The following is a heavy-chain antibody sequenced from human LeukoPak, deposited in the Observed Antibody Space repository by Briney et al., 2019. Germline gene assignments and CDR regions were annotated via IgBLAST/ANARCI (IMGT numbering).Heavy chain of an antibody. CDR2: IYSGGGT. V-gene: IGHV3-66*01. CDR1: GFTVGSNY. J-gene: IGHJ4*02. Sequence: AGGSLRLSCATSGFTVGSNYMTWVRQAPGKGLEWVSVIYSGGGTRYADSVKGRFTISRDNSKNTLYLQMNSLRAEDTAVYYCATHSGGYWGQGTLVTVSS. D-gene: IGHD3-16*01. CDR3: ATHSGGY.